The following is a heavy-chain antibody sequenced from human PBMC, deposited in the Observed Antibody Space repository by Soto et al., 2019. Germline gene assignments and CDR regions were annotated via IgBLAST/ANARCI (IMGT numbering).Heavy chain of an antibody. Sequence: QVQLVQSGAEVKKPGASVKVSCKASGYTFTDYYIHWLRQAPGQGLEWIGIINSADGDTHYAQRFRDCVTMTRETSTTTLFLELSSLGSEDTSIYYSARDTRVWEYRCNFDYWGQGTLVTVSS. CDR3: ARDTRVWEYRCNFDY. J-gene: IGHJ4*02. CDR2: INSADGDT. CDR1: GYTFTDYY. D-gene: IGHD3-10*01. V-gene: IGHV1-46*01.